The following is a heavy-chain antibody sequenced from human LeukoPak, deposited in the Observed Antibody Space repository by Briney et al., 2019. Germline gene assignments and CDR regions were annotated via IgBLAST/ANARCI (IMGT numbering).Heavy chain of an antibody. D-gene: IGHD2-2*02. CDR1: RGTANKYV. V-gene: IGHV1-69*11. CDR3: ALVCSTSCYTYYMDV. CDR2: FIPVLGTA. Sequence: SVKVSCKASRGTANKYVINWVRQAPGQGLEWMGRFIPVLGTAKYAQKFQDRVTITTDESTGTSYMELSSLRSEDTAVYYCALVCSTSCYTYYMDVWGKGTTVTVSS. J-gene: IGHJ6*03.